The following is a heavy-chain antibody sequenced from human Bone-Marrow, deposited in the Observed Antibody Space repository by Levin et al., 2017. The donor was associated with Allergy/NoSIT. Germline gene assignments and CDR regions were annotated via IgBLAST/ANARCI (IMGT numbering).Heavy chain of an antibody. D-gene: IGHD5-12*01. Sequence: GGSLRLSCEASGFGFSNDWMHWVRQVPGKGLMWVSRINSDGNTIRYADSVKGRFIISRDNAKKTLYLQMTSLRADDTAVYYCARESYSGYDLDYWGQGTLVTVSS. CDR1: GFGFSNDW. V-gene: IGHV3-74*01. CDR2: INSDGNTI. J-gene: IGHJ4*02. CDR3: ARESYSGYDLDY.